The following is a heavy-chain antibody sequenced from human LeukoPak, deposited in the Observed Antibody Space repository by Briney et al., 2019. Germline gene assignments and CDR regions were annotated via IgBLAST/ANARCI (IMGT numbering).Heavy chain of an antibody. CDR2: ISGSGGST. Sequence: PGGSLRLSCAASGFTFSTYAMSWVRQAPGKGLEWVSAISGSGGSTYYADSVKGRFTISRDNSKNTPYLQMNSLRAEDTSIYFCAKALEQETVIALDSWGQGTLVTVSS. J-gene: IGHJ4*02. V-gene: IGHV3-23*01. CDR1: GFTFSTYA. CDR3: AKALEQETVIALDS. D-gene: IGHD6-13*01.